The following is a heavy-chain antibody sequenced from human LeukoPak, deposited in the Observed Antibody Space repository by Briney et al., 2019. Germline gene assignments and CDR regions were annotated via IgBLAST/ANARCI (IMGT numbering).Heavy chain of an antibody. CDR1: GFTFSSYW. D-gene: IGHD6-13*01. V-gene: IGHV3-7*01. CDR2: IKQDGGEK. CDR3: ARGTQSRTIAAAGRIDY. J-gene: IGHJ4*02. Sequence: GGSLRLSCAASGFTFSSYWMSWVRQAPGKGLEWVANIKQDGGEKYYVDSVKGRFTISRDNAKNSLYLQMNSLRAEDTAVYYCARGTQSRTIAAAGRIDYWGQGTLVTVSS.